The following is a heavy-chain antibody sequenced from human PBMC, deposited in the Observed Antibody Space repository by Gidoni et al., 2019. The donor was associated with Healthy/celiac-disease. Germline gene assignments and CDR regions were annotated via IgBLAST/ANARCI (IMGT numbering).Heavy chain of an antibody. D-gene: IGHD6-6*01. Sequence: QVQLQESGPGLVKPSETLSLTCTVPGGSLSSYYWSWIRQPPGKGLEWIGYIYYSGGTNDNPSLKSRVTISVDTSKNQFSLKLSSVTAADTAVYYCARWGSSSGLMYWFDPWGQGTLVTVSS. J-gene: IGHJ5*02. CDR3: ARWGSSSGLMYWFDP. CDR1: GGSLSSYY. V-gene: IGHV4-59*08. CDR2: IYYSGGT.